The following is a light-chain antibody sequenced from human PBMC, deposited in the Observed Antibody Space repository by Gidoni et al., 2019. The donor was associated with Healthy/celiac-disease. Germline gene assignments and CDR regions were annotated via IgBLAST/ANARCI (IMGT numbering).Light chain of an antibody. J-gene: IGLJ2*01. V-gene: IGLV2-8*01. CDR3: SSYAGSNNLV. CDR2: EVS. Sequence: QSALTQPPSASGSPGQSVTISCPGTSSDVGGYNYVSWYQQHPGKAPKLMIYEVSKRPSGVPDRFSGSKSGNTASLTVSGLQAEDEDDYYCSSYAGSNNLVFGGGTKLTVL. CDR1: SSDVGGYNY.